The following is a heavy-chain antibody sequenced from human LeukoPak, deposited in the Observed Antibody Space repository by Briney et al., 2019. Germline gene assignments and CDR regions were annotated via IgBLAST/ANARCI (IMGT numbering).Heavy chain of an antibody. CDR2: INSDGSIT. J-gene: IGHJ4*02. CDR3: ANEIRPNDY. Sequence: GGSLRLSCAASGFTFTTYWMHWVRHAPGKGLVWVSHINSDGSITSYADSVKGRFTISRDNSKNTLYLQMYSLRAEDTAVYYCANEIRPNDYWGQGTLVTVSS. CDR1: GFTFTTYW. D-gene: IGHD4-17*01. V-gene: IGHV3-74*01.